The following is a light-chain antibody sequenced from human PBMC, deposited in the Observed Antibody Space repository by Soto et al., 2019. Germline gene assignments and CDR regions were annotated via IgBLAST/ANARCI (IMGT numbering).Light chain of an antibody. J-gene: IGKJ5*01. V-gene: IGKV3-15*01. CDR2: GAF. Sequence: EIMMTQSPATLSVSPGERATLSCRASQSVSSNVAWYQQKPGQAPRLLIYGAFTRATGIPARFSGSGSGTEFTLTISSLQSEDFAVYYCQQYYDWPITFGQGTRLEIK. CDR3: QQYYDWPIT. CDR1: QSVSSN.